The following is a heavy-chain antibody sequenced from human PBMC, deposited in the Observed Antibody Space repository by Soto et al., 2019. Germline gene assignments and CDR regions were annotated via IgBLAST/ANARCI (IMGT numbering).Heavy chain of an antibody. CDR1: GFTVSSNY. Sequence: EVQLVESGGGLIQPGGSLRLSCAASGFTVSSNYMSWVRQAPGKGLEWVSVIYSGGSTYYADSVKGRFTISRDNSKNTLYLQMNRLRAEDTAVYCCARNYYDSGGGFDYWGQGTLVTVSS. CDR3: ARNYYDSGGGFDY. CDR2: IYSGGST. V-gene: IGHV3-53*01. D-gene: IGHD3-22*01. J-gene: IGHJ4*02.